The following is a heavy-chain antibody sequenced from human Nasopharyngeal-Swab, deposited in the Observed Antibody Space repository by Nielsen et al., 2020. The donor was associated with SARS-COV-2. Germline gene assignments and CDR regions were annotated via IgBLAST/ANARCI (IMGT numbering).Heavy chain of an antibody. Sequence: SETLSLTCAVSGVFISRGGAYWSWLRQPPGKGLEWIGYIYYSGDTDYNPALQSRVSISADTSRNQFSLKLTSVTAADTAVYYWARTLYDIVTDQYEGYDTWGPGILVTVSS. D-gene: IGHD3-9*01. J-gene: IGHJ5*02. V-gene: IGHV4-30-4*08. CDR1: GVFISRGGAY. CDR2: IYYSGDT. CDR3: ARTLYDIVTDQYEGYDT.